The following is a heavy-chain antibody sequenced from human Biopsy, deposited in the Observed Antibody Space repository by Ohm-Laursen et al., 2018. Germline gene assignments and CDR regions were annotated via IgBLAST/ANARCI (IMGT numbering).Heavy chain of an antibody. CDR2: INSMFGTT. D-gene: IGHD3-10*01. V-gene: IGHV1-69*06. CDR1: GGTFSSFG. CDR3: AGGAAKGNPYDH. Sequence: SSVKVSCKASGGTFSSFGISWVRQAPGQGLEWMGEINSMFGTTNYAQTFQGRVTITADKSTGTAHLDLSRLRSEDTAIYYCAGGAAKGNPYDHWGQGTLVTVSS. J-gene: IGHJ5*02.